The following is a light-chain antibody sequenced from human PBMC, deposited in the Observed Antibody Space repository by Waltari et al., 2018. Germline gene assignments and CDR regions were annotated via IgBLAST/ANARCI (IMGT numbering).Light chain of an antibody. V-gene: IGLV2-18*02. Sequence: QSALTQPPSVSGSPGQTVPLTCTGPTRAFGHYHRVSWYQKPPGTAPKLVIYEVNNRPSGVPDRFSGSKSGNTASLTISGLQAEDEADYYCSSWTGSPVFGGGTKLTVL. CDR1: TRAFGHYHR. CDR2: EVN. J-gene: IGLJ3*02. CDR3: SSWTGSPV.